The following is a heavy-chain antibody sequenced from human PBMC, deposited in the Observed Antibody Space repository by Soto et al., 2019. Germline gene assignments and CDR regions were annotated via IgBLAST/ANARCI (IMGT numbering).Heavy chain of an antibody. D-gene: IGHD3-22*01. CDR1: GYTFTSYA. CDR3: ARSSGYYYVDY. Sequence: QVQLVQSGAEAKKPGASVKVSCKASGYTFTSYAMHWVRQAPGQRLEWMGWINAGNGNTKYSQKFQGRVPITRDTSASTAYMELSSLRSGETAVYYCARSSGYYYVDYWCQGTLVTVSS. V-gene: IGHV1-3*01. CDR2: INAGNGNT. J-gene: IGHJ4*02.